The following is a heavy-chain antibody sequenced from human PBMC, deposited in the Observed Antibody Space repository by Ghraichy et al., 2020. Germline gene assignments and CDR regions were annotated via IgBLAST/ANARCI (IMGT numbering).Heavy chain of an antibody. CDR3: ARDLGIWFGEHGVIDY. CDR1: GGSISSSNW. Sequence: SETLSLTCAVSGGSISSSNWWSWVRQPPGKGLEWIGEIYHSGSTNYNPSLKSRVTISVDKSKNQFSLKLSSVTAADTAVYYCARDLGIWFGEHGVIDYWGQGKLVTVYS. D-gene: IGHD3-10*01. V-gene: IGHV4-4*02. CDR2: IYHSGST. J-gene: IGHJ4*02.